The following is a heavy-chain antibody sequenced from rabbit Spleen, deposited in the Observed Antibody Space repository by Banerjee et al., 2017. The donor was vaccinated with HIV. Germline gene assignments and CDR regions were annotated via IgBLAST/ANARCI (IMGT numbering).Heavy chain of an antibody. CDR1: GFSFSSTYY. CDR2: IYTGSGGST. J-gene: IGHJ4*01. V-gene: IGHV1S40*01. CDR3: ARYPYGRNNGYYYYFDL. Sequence: QSLEESGGDLVKPGASLTLTCTASGFSFSSTYYMCWVRQPPGKGLEWIGCIYTGSGGSTYYATWVNGRFTISKTSSTTVTLEMTSLTAADTATYFCARYPYGRNNGYYYYFDLWGPGTLVTVS. D-gene: IGHD1-1*01.